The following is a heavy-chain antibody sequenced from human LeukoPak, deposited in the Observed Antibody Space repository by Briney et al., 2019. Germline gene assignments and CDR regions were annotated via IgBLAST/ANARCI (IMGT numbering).Heavy chain of an antibody. V-gene: IGHV3-23*01. D-gene: IGHD5-12*01. CDR3: AKDLDIVATITGN. J-gene: IGHJ4*02. CDR1: GFTFSGYA. CDR2: VSGSGGST. Sequence: PGGSLRLSCAASGFTFSGYAMSWVRQAPGKRLEWVSGVSGSGGSTYYADSVKGRFTISRDNSKNTLYLQMNSLRAEDTAVYYCAKDLDIVATITGNWGQGTLVTVSS.